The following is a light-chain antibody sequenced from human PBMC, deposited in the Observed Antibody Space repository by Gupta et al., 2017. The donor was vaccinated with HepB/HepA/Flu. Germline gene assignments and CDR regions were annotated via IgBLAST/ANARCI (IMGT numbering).Light chain of an antibody. CDR2: AAS. CDR3: QQSDSTPRT. V-gene: IGKV1-39*01. J-gene: IGKJ4*01. Sequence: DIQMTKSPSSLSASVGDRVTITCRASQSISSYLNWYQQKPGKAPKLLIYAASSVQSGVPSRFSGSGSGTDFTLSMRSLQPEDFATYYCQQSDSTPRTFGGGTKVEIK. CDR1: QSISSY.